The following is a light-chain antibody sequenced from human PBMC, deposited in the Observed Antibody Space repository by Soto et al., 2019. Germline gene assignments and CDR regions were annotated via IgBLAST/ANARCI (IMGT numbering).Light chain of an antibody. CDR3: QKYNDYST. J-gene: IGKJ2*01. CDR1: QTIRTW. CDR2: DAS. Sequence: DIPMTQSPSTLSASVGDRVTITCRASQTIRTWLAWYQQKPGQPPRLLISDASSLHSGVPSRFSGSGSGTEVTLTISSLHPDDFPTYYCQKYNDYSTFCQGTKLDIK. V-gene: IGKV1-5*01.